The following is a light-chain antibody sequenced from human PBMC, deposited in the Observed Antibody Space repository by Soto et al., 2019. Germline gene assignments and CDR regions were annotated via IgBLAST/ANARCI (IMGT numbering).Light chain of an antibody. Sequence: EVVLTQSPGTLSLSPGERATLSCRTSRSISSSYLAWYQQKAGQAPRLLIYGASSRANGIPDRFSGSGSGTDFTLTITRLEPEDFAVYYCKHYATSPRTFGQGTKVEVK. V-gene: IGKV3-20*01. CDR1: RSISSSY. CDR2: GAS. CDR3: KHYATSPRT. J-gene: IGKJ1*01.